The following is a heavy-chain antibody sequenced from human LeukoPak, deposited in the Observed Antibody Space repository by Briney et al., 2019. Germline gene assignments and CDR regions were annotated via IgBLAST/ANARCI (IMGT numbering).Heavy chain of an antibody. CDR2: LYYSGNT. CDR1: GGSITSYC. Sequence: SESLSLTCTVSGGSITSYCWSWIRQPPGMELEWIGYLYYSGNTDYNPSLKSRVTISVDTSKNQFSLKLSSVTAADTAVYYCAGGGYYYDNNGYNSRPFDYWGQGTLVTVSS. V-gene: IGHV4-59*08. J-gene: IGHJ4*02. CDR3: AGGGYYYDNNGYNSRPFDY. D-gene: IGHD3-22*01.